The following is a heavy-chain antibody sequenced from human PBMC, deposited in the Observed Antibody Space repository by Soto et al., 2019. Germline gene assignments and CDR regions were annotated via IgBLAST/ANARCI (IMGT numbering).Heavy chain of an antibody. Sequence: PGGSLRLSCAASGFTFSSYWMHWVRQAPGKGLEWVGRIKSKTDGGSTYYADSVKGRFTISRDNSKNTLYLQMNSLRAEDTAVYYCAKDLGIVLMVYAIRGPGHDAFDIWGQGTMVTVSS. D-gene: IGHD2-8*01. CDR1: GFTFSSYW. J-gene: IGHJ3*02. CDR3: AKDLGIVLMVYAIRGPGHDAFDI. V-gene: IGHV3-74*01. CDR2: IKSKTDGGST.